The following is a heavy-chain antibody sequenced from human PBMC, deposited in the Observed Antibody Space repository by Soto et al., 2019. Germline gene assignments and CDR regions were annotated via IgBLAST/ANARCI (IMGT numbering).Heavy chain of an antibody. CDR3: ARAPKVSGSSQTRPDF. J-gene: IGHJ4*02. V-gene: IGHV4-34*01. Sequence: SETLSLTCSIYSGSFSGYYWSWIRQPPGKGLEWIGEISQSGNANYSPSLKSRVSISIDTSKKQFSLNLASVSAADTAVYYCARAPKVSGSSQTRPDFWGQGTLVTVSS. D-gene: IGHD6-6*01. CDR2: ISQSGNA. CDR1: SGSFSGYY.